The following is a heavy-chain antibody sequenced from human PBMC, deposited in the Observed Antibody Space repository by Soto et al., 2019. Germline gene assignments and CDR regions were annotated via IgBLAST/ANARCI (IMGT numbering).Heavy chain of an antibody. CDR2: FDPEDGET. V-gene: IGHV1-24*01. Sequence: GASVKVSCKVSGYTLTELSMHWVRQAPGKGLEWMGGFDPEDGETIYAQKFQGRVTMTEDTSTDTAYMELSSLRSEDTAVYYCATPRCFWSGYYPPVAVAGGFDPWGQGTLVTVSS. D-gene: IGHD3-3*01. CDR3: ATPRCFWSGYYPPVAVAGGFDP. J-gene: IGHJ5*02. CDR1: GYTLTELS.